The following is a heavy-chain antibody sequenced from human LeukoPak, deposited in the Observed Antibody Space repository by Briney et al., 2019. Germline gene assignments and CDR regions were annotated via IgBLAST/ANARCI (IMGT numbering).Heavy chain of an antibody. CDR3: ARDRKYYYDSSGAYNWFDP. CDR2: IYYSGST. V-gene: IGHV4-30-4*08. CDR1: GGSISSGDYY. J-gene: IGHJ5*02. D-gene: IGHD3-22*01. Sequence: SQTLSLTCTVSGGSISSGDYYWSWIRQPPGKGLEWIGYIYYSGSTYYNPSLKSRVTISVDTSKNQFSLKLSSVTAADTAVYYCARDRKYYYDSSGAYNWFDPWGQGTLVTVSS.